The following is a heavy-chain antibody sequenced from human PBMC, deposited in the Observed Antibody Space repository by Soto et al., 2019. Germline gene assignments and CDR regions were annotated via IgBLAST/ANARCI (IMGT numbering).Heavy chain of an antibody. J-gene: IGHJ4*02. CDR1: GFTFSSYG. CDR2: IWYDGSNK. Sequence: QVQLVESGGGVVQPGRSLRLSCAASGFTFSSYGMHWVRQAPGKGLEWVADIWYDGSNKYYADSVKGRFTISRDNSKNTLYLQMNSLRAEDTAVYYCARDPRSAMVNYFDYWGQGTLVTVSS. V-gene: IGHV3-33*01. D-gene: IGHD5-18*01. CDR3: ARDPRSAMVNYFDY.